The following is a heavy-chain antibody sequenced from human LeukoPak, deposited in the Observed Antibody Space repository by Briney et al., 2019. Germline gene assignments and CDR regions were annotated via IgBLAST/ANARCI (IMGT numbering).Heavy chain of an antibody. V-gene: IGHV4-61*02. CDR3: VSWVLSGYFDY. J-gene: IGHJ4*02. D-gene: IGHD2-15*01. CDR1: GGSISSGSYY. CDR2: IYTSGST. Sequence: SETLSLTCTVSGGSISSGSYYWSWIRQPAGKGLEWIGRIYTSGSTNYNPSLKSRVTISVDTSKNQFSLKLSPVTAADTAVYYCVSWVLSGYFDYWGQGTLVTVSS.